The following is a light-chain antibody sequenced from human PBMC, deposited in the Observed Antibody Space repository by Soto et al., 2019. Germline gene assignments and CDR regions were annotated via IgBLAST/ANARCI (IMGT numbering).Light chain of an antibody. J-gene: IGKJ1*01. V-gene: IGKV1-33*01. CDR1: QDISNY. Sequence: DIQMTQSPSSLSASVGDRVTITCQASQDISNYLNWYQQKPGKAPKLLIYDASSRATGIPDRFSGSGSGTDFTLTISSLQAEDVAVYYCQQYYSTLRTFGQGTKVDIK. CDR3: QQYYSTLRT. CDR2: DAS.